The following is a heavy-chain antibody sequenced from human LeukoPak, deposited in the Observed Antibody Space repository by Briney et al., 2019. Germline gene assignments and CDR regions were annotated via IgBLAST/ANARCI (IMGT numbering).Heavy chain of an antibody. J-gene: IGHJ4*02. V-gene: IGHV3-48*02. Sequence: PGGSLRLSCAVSGFTFGSYTMNWVRQAPGKGLEWVSHISSTSTTYYADSVKGRFTTSRDNAKNLLCLQMNSLRDEDTAVYYCAAAGDYWGQGTLVTVSS. D-gene: IGHD3-10*01. CDR2: ISSTSTT. CDR1: GFTFGSYT. CDR3: AAAGDY.